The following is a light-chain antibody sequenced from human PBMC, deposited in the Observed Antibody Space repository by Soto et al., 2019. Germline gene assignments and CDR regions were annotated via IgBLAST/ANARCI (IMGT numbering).Light chain of an antibody. CDR1: QSISSY. V-gene: IGKV1-39*01. CDR3: QQSYSTPHT. J-gene: IGKJ2*01. CDR2: AAS. Sequence: IHMTQSPSSLSASVGDRVTITCRASQSISSYVNWYQQKSGQAPKLLIYAASSLRSGVPSRFSGTGSGTDFTLTITSMQPEDFASYHCQQSYSTPHTFGQGTKVDIK.